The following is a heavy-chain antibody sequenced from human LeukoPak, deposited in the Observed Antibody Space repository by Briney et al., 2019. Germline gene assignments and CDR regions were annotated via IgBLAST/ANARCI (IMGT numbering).Heavy chain of an antibody. J-gene: IGHJ4*02. CDR2: IIPILGIA. CDR1: GGTFSSYA. Sequence: SVKVSCKASGGTFSSYAISWVRQAPGQGLEWMGRIIPILGIANYAQKFQGRVTITADKSTSTAYMELSSLRSEDTAVYYCARDALLGAPYYFDYWGQGTLVTVSS. CDR3: ARDALLGAPYYFDY. V-gene: IGHV1-69*04. D-gene: IGHD3-10*01.